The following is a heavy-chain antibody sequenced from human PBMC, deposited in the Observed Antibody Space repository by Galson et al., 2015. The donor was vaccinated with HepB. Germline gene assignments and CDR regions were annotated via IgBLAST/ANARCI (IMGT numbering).Heavy chain of an antibody. D-gene: IGHD4-17*01. CDR1: GFTFSDYY. J-gene: IGHJ4*02. V-gene: IGHV3-11*06. CDR2: ISSSTIYT. Sequence: SLRLSCAASGFTFSDYYMSWIRQAAGKGLEWLSYISSSTIYTNYADSVKGRFTISRDNVKNSMYLQMNRLRAEDTAVYYCARVADSDYGDHSHFDSWGQGTLVTVSS. CDR3: ARVADSDYGDHSHFDS.